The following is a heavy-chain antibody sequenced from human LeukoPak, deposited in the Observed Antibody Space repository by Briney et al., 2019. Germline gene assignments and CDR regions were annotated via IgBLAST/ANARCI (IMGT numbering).Heavy chain of an antibody. D-gene: IGHD3/OR15-3a*01. Sequence: GGSLRLSCAASGFAFTSYAMHWVRQAPGKGLEWVALISYDGSNKYYADSVKGRFPISRDNSKNTLYLQMKSLRAADTAVYYCARDTAGLDAFDIWGQGTMVTVPS. CDR1: GFAFTSYA. V-gene: IGHV3-30-3*01. J-gene: IGHJ3*02. CDR3: ARDTAGLDAFDI. CDR2: ISYDGSNK.